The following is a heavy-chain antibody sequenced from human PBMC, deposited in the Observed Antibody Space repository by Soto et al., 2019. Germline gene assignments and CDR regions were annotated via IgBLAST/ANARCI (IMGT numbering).Heavy chain of an antibody. Sequence: PSETLSLTCAVSGYSISSGHYWGWIRQPPGKGLEWIGGVFPGGSPYYNTSLKSRVTISLDTSKNQFSLNLSSVAAADKAVYYCVRYLNYSVNSGYLDYWGPGTLVTVSS. V-gene: IGHV4-38-2*01. D-gene: IGHD3-22*01. CDR3: VRYLNYSVNSGYLDY. CDR1: GYSISSGHY. CDR2: VFPGGSP. J-gene: IGHJ4*02.